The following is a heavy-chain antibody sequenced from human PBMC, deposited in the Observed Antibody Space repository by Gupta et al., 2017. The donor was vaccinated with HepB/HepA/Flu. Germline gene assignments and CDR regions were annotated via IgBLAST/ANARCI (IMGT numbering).Heavy chain of an antibody. CDR1: GFTSSLYW. CDR3: AKSDLFDP. V-gene: IGHV3-74*03. J-gene: IGHJ5*02. Sequence: EGQLVESGGGLVQPGGSLRLSCAASGFTSSLYWMHWVRQTPGKGLVWVSRFKSDGRSTTYADSVRGRFTIYRDNAKNTLYLQMNSLRAEDTAVYYCAKSDLFDPWGQGTLVIVSS. CDR2: FKSDGRST.